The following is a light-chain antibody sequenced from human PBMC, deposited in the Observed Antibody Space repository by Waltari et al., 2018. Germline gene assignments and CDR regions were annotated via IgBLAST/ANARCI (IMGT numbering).Light chain of an antibody. J-gene: IGLJ2*01. CDR1: SSDVGGYNY. V-gene: IGLV2-14*03. CDR3: SSYISSSTLEL. CDR2: DVS. Sequence: QSALTQPASVSGSPGQSITISCTGTSSDVGGYNYVSWYQQHPGKAPKLMIYDVSNLPSGVSHRFSGSKSGNTASLTSSGLQAEDEADYYCSSYISSSTLELFGGGTSLTVL.